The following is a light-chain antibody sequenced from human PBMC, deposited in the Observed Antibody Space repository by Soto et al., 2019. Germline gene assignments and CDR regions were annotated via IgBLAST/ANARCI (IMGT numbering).Light chain of an antibody. CDR2: AAS. CDR3: QQAYSTPWT. V-gene: IGKV1-39*01. CDR1: QTISNY. J-gene: IGKJ1*01. Sequence: QLTQSPSSLSASVGDRVTITCRASQTISNYLTWYQQKPGKPPKLLIYAASSLHNGVPSRFSGSGSGTDFTLTITTLQAEDFATYYCQQAYSTPWTFGPGTTVEV.